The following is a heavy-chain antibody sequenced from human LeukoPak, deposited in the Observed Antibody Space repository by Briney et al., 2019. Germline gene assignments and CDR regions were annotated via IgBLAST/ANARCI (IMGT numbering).Heavy chain of an antibody. CDR3: ALRVVVPAANYNWFDP. Sequence: SVKVSCKASGGTFISYAISWVRQAPAQGLEWMGGIIPIFGTANYVQKFQGRVTITADKSTSTAYMELSSLRSEDTAVYYCALRVVVPAANYNWFDPWGQGTLVTVS. CDR1: GGTFISYA. J-gene: IGHJ5*02. D-gene: IGHD2-2*01. CDR2: IIPIFGTA. V-gene: IGHV1-69*06.